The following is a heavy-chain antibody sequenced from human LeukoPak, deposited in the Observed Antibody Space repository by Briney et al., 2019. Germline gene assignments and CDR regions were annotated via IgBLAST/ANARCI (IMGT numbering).Heavy chain of an antibody. J-gene: IGHJ4*02. V-gene: IGHV4-39*01. Sequence: SETLSLTCTVSGGSISSNSYYWGWIRQSPGKGLEWIGSIYYSGSTYYNPSLKSRVTISVDTSKNQFSLKLSSVTAADTAVYYCARHNYYGSGLDYWGQGTLVTVSS. CDR3: ARHNYYGSGLDY. D-gene: IGHD3-10*01. CDR1: GGSISSNSYY. CDR2: IYYSGST.